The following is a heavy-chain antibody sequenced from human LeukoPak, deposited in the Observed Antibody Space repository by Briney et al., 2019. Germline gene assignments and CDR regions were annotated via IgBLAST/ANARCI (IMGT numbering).Heavy chain of an antibody. CDR3: ARDHQDSSGYSPFDY. Sequence: ASVKVSCKASGYTFTSYGISWVRQAPGQGLEWMGWISAYNGNTNYAQKLQGRVTMTTDTSTSTAYMELRSLRPDDTAVYYCARDHQDSSGYSPFDYWGQGTLVTVSS. V-gene: IGHV1-18*01. J-gene: IGHJ4*02. CDR2: ISAYNGNT. CDR1: GYTFTSYG. D-gene: IGHD3-22*01.